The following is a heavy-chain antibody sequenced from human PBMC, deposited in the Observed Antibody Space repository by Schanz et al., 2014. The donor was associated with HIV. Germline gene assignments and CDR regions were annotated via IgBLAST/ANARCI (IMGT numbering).Heavy chain of an antibody. Sequence: QVQLVESGGGVVQPGRSLRLSCAASGFTFSTCGMHWVRQAPGKGLEGVAFIWYDGSNKYYADSVKGRFTISRDNSKNTLYLQMNSLRGEDTAVYYCATAAVTDYSDNWGQGTLVTVSS. V-gene: IGHV3-33*08. D-gene: IGHD4-17*01. J-gene: IGHJ4*02. CDR2: IWYDGSNK. CDR1: GFTFSTCG. CDR3: ATAAVTDYSDN.